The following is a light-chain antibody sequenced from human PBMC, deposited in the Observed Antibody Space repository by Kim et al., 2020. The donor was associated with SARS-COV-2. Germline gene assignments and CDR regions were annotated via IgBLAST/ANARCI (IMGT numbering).Light chain of an antibody. J-gene: IGLJ3*02. CDR1: SSNIGSNY. Sequence: QSVLTQPPSASGTPGQRVTISCSGSSSNIGSNYVFWYQQLPGTAPKLLIYTNNQRPSGVPDRFSGSKSGTSASLAISGLRSEDETEYYCAAWVDSLSSWVFGGGTQLTVL. V-gene: IGLV1-47*01. CDR3: AAWVDSLSSWV. CDR2: TNN.